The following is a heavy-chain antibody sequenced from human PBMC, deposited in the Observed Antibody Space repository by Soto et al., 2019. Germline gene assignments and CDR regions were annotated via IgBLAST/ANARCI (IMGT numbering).Heavy chain of an antibody. J-gene: IGHJ1*01. V-gene: IGHV1-46*01. CDR3: AREENCCDGICYPEYFQR. D-gene: IGHD2-15*01. CDR1: GYIFTAYS. CDR2: VNPSGGST. Sequence: ASVKVSCKASGYIFTAYSMHWVRQAPGQGLEWMGVVNPSGGSTNYAQKFQGRITMTRDTSTSTVCMDLSSLTSEDTAVYYCAREENCCDGICYPEYFQRWGQGTLVTVSS.